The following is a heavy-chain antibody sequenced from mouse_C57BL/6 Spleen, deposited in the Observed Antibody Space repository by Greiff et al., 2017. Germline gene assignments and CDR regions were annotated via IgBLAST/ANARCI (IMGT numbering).Heavy chain of an antibody. D-gene: IGHD1-1*01. J-gene: IGHJ2*01. CDR2: SDPSDSYT. Sequence: VQLQQPGAELVKPGASVKLSCKASGYTFTSYWMQWVKQRPGQGLEWIGESDPSDSYTNYNQKFKGKATLTVDTSSSTAYMQLSSLTSEDSAVYYCARSGYYGSGLFDYWGQGTTLTVSS. CDR1: GYTFTSYW. CDR3: ARSGYYGSGLFDY. V-gene: IGHV1-50*01.